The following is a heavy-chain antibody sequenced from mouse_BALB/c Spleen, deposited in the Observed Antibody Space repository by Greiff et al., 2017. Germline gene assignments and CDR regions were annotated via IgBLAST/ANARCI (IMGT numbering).Heavy chain of an antibody. V-gene: IGHV3-2*02. J-gene: IGHJ3*01. CDR3: ASRYYGSSYGFAY. D-gene: IGHD1-1*01. Sequence: EVKLQESGPGLVKPSQSLSLTCTVTGYSITSDYAWNWIRQFPGNKLEWMGYISYSGSTSYNPSLKSRISITRDTSKNQFFLQLNSVTTEDTATYYCASRYYGSSYGFAYWGQGTLVTVSA. CDR2: ISYSGST. CDR1: GYSITSDYA.